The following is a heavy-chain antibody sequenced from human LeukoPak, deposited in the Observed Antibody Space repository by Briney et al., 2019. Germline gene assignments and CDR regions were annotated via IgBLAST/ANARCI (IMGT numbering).Heavy chain of an antibody. J-gene: IGHJ4*02. CDR1: GYSISSGYY. D-gene: IGHD3-3*01. Sequence: SETLSLTCTVSGYSISSGYYWGWIRQPPGKGLEWIGSIYHRGSTYYNPSLKSRVTISVDTSKNQFSLKLSSVTAADTAVYYCARGSTIFGVVNYFDYWGQGTLVTVSS. V-gene: IGHV4-38-2*02. CDR3: ARGSTIFGVVNYFDY. CDR2: IYHRGST.